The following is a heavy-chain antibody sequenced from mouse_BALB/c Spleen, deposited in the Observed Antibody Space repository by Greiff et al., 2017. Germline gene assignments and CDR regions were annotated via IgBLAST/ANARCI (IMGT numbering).Heavy chain of an antibody. V-gene: IGHV5-6-3*01. CDR3: ARGRDYRYDDWFAY. Sequence: EVMLVESGGGLVQPGGSLKLSCAASGFTFSSYGMSWVRQTPDKRLELVATINSNGGSTYYPDSVTGRFTISRDNAKNTLYLQMSSLKSEDTAMYYCARGRDYRYDDWFAYWGQGTLVTVSA. CDR1: GFTFSSYG. CDR2: INSNGGST. J-gene: IGHJ3*01. D-gene: IGHD2-14*01.